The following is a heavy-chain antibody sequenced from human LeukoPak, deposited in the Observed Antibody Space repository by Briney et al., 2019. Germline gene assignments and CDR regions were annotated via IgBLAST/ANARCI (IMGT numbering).Heavy chain of an antibody. V-gene: IGHV3-15*01. CDR2: IKSKTDGGTT. J-gene: IGHJ4*02. Sequence: PGGSLRLSCAASGFTFSNAWMSWVRQAPGKGQEWVGRIKSKTDGGTTDYAAPVKGRFTISRDDSKNTLYLQMNSLKTEDTAVYYCTTRYSGSYFSDYWGQGTLVTVSS. CDR3: TTRYSGSYFSDY. D-gene: IGHD1-26*01. CDR1: GFTFSNAW.